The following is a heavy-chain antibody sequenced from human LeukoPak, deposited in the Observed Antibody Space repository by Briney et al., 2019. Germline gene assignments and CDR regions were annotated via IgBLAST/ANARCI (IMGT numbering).Heavy chain of an antibody. V-gene: IGHV4-59*08. J-gene: IGHJ5*02. Sequence: SETLSLTCTVSGGSITNYYWSWIRQPPGKGLEWIGYIYYSGSTNYNPSLKRRVTISVDTSKNQFSLKLSSVTAADTAVYYCARHSSGGSYLDWFDPWGQGTLVTVSS. CDR1: GGSITNYY. D-gene: IGHD2-15*01. CDR2: IYYSGST. CDR3: ARHSSGGSYLDWFDP.